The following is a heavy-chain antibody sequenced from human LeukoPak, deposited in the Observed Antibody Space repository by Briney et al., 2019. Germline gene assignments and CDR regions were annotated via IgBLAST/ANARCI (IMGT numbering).Heavy chain of an antibody. V-gene: IGHV3-30*18. D-gene: IGHD3-10*01. J-gene: IGHJ4*02. CDR1: GFTFRSYG. CDR3: AKEGYSASGSFDY. Sequence: GGSLRLSCAASGFTFRSYGMHWVRQAPGKGLEWVAVISYDGRNKYYGDPVKGRFTISRDNAKNTVYLQMNSLRAEDTAVYYCAKEGYSASGSFDYWGQGTLVTVSS. CDR2: ISYDGRNK.